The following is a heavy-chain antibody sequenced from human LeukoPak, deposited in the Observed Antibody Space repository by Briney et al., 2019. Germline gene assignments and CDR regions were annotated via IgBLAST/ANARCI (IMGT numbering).Heavy chain of an antibody. CDR3: ASRRSRGYSYEYY. CDR2: ISGSGDTT. J-gene: IGHJ4*02. D-gene: IGHD5-18*01. Sequence: GGSLRLSCAASGFTFSSYAMSWVRQAPGKGLEWVSTISGSGDTTYYADSVKGRFTVSRDNSKNTLYLQMNSLRAEDTAVYYCASRRSRGYSYEYYWGQGTLVTVSS. V-gene: IGHV3-23*01. CDR1: GFTFSSYA.